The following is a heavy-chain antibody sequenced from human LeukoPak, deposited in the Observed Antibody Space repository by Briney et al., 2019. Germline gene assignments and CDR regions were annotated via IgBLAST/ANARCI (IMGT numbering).Heavy chain of an antibody. D-gene: IGHD3-22*01. J-gene: IGHJ4*02. CDR1: GFNFSNHA. Sequence: GGSLRLSCSASGFNFSNHAMNWVRQAPGKGLEWISFISGSGRNTDYADSVKGRFTVSRDNPKNTLFLQMTSLRAEDTATYYCAKDRHITMMVVGPTDHWGQGALVTVSS. CDR2: ISGSGRNT. CDR3: AKDRHITMMVVGPTDH. V-gene: IGHV3-23*01.